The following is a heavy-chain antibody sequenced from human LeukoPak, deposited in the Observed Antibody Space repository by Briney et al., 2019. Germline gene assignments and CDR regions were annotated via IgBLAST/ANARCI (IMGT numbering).Heavy chain of an antibody. D-gene: IGHD6-13*01. CDR2: IWYDGSNK. V-gene: IGHV3-33*06. Sequence: GGSLRLSCAASGFTFSSYGMHWVRQAPGKGLEWVAVIWYDGSNKYYADSVKGRFTISRDNSKNTLYLQMNSLRAEDTAVYYCAKATIAAAGSRGRYFDYWGQGTLVTVSS. J-gene: IGHJ4*02. CDR1: GFTFSSYG. CDR3: AKATIAAAGSRGRYFDY.